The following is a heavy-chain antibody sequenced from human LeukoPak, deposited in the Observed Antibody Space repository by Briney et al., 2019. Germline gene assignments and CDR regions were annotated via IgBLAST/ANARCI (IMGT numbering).Heavy chain of an antibody. J-gene: IGHJ6*03. CDR2: ISWNSGSI. V-gene: IGHV3-9*01. CDR1: GFTFDDYA. CDR3: AKASPYYYYMDV. Sequence: GRSLRLSCAASGFTFDDYAMHWVRQAPGKGLEWVSGISWNSGSIGYADSVKGRFTISRDNAKNSLYLQMNSLRAEDTALYYCAKASPYYYYMDVWAKGPRSPSP.